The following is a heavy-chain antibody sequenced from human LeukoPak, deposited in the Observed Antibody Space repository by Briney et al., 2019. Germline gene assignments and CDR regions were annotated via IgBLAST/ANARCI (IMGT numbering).Heavy chain of an antibody. CDR1: GYRFTSQW. J-gene: IGHJ4*02. CDR2: IYPDDSDT. V-gene: IGHV5-51*01. D-gene: IGHD6-19*01. CDR3: ARHGKYYSGSHYFDF. Sequence: GESLKISCQASGYRFTSQWVGWVRQMPGKGLEWMGIIYPDDSDTRYGPSFQGQVTISADKSISTAYLQWSSLKASDSAMYYCARHGKYYSGSHYFDFWGQGTLITVSS.